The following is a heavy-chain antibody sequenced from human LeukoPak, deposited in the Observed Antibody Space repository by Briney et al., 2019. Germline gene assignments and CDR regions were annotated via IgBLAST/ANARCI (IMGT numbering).Heavy chain of an antibody. CDR3: ARVGAYCSGGSCYGVTYYYYYMDV. D-gene: IGHD2-15*01. Sequence: ASVKVSCKVSGYTLTELSMHWVRQAPGKGLEWMGGFDPEDGETIYAQKFQGRVTMTEDTSTDTAYMELSSLRSEDTAVYYCARVGAYCSGGSCYGVTYYYYYMDVWGKGTTVTVSS. CDR1: GYTLTELS. V-gene: IGHV1-24*01. CDR2: FDPEDGET. J-gene: IGHJ6*03.